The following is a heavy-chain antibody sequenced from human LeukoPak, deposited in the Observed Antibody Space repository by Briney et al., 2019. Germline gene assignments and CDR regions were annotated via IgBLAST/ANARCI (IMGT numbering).Heavy chain of an antibody. Sequence: SETLSLTCTVSGGSVSSGSYYWSWIRQPPGKGLEWIGYIYYSGSTNYNASLKSRFTISVDTSKNQFSLKLSSVTAADTAVYYCARGPPYYDFWSGYYTDYYYYMDVWGKGTTVTVSS. CDR3: ARGPPYYDFWSGYYTDYYYYMDV. V-gene: IGHV4-61*01. CDR2: IYYSGST. D-gene: IGHD3-3*01. J-gene: IGHJ6*03. CDR1: GGSVSSGSYY.